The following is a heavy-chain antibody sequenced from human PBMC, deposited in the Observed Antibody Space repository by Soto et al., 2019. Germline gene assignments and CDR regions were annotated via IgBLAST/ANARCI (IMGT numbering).Heavy chain of an antibody. CDR3: AKDVRYYDSSGKYYFDY. CDR2: ISGSGGST. J-gene: IGHJ4*02. Sequence: GGSLRLSCAASGFTFSSYAMSWVRQAPGKGLEWVSAISGSGGSTYYADSVKGRFTISRDNSKNTLYLQMNSLRAEDTAVYYCAKDVRYYDSSGKYYFDYWGQGTXVTVSS. CDR1: GFTFSSYA. D-gene: IGHD3-22*01. V-gene: IGHV3-23*01.